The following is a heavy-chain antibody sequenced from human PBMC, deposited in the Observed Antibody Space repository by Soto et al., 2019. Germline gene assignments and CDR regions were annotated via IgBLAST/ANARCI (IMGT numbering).Heavy chain of an antibody. V-gene: IGHV3-11*05. CDR2: INSSSSYT. D-gene: IGHD6-13*01. Sequence: QVQLVESGGGLVKPGGSLRLSCAASGFTFSDYYMSWIRQAPGKGLEWVSYINSSSSYTNYADSVKGRFTISRDNAKNSLYLKMNSLRAEDTAVYXXXXTIAAGGGRRYFDLWGRGTLVTVSS. CDR3: XXTIAAGGGRRYFDL. CDR1: GFTFSDYY. J-gene: IGHJ2*01.